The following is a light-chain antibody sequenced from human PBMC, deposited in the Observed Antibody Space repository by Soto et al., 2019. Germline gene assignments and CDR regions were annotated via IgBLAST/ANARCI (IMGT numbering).Light chain of an antibody. V-gene: IGLV1-44*01. J-gene: IGLJ2*01. Sequence: QSALTQPPSASGTPGQRVTISCSGSSSNIETNTVDWYQHLPGTAPKVLIFNNNQRPSGVPDRFSGSKSGTSASLAISGLQSEDEGHYYCAVWDDSLSGMIFRGGTKVTVL. CDR3: AVWDDSLSGMI. CDR1: SSNIETNT. CDR2: NNN.